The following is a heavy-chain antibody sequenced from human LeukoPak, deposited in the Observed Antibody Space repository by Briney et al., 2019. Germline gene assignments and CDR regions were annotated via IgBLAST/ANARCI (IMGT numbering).Heavy chain of an antibody. Sequence: GGSLRLSCAASGFTFSSYAMSWVRQAPGKGLEWVSGISGSGGSTYYADSVKGRFTISRDNSKNTLYLQINSLRAEDTAVYYCAKKSGVGYYYDSSGYYLDYWGQGTLVTVSS. V-gene: IGHV3-23*01. D-gene: IGHD3-22*01. J-gene: IGHJ4*02. CDR1: GFTFSSYA. CDR3: AKKSGVGYYYDSSGYYLDY. CDR2: ISGSGGST.